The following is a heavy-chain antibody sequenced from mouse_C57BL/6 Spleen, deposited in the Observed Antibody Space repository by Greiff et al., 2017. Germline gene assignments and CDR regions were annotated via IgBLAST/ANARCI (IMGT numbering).Heavy chain of an antibody. CDR2: ISDGGSYT. CDR3: ARALEFDV. CDR1: GFTFSSYA. V-gene: IGHV5-4*03. J-gene: IGHJ1*03. D-gene: IGHD6-1*01. Sequence: EVKVVESGGGLVKPGGSLKLSCAASGFTFSSYAMSWVRQTPEKRLEWVATISDGGSYTYYPDNVKGRFTISRDNAKNNLYLQMSHLKSEDTAMYYCARALEFDVWGTGTTVTVSS.